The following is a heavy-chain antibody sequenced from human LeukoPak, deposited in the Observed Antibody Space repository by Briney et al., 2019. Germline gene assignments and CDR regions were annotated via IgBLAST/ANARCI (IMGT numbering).Heavy chain of an antibody. V-gene: IGHV4-39*07. D-gene: IGHD3-22*01. Sequence: PSETLSLTCTVSGGSISSSSYYWGWIRQPPGKGLEWIGYIYQIGSAYYNPSLKSRVTISVDRSKNQFYLKLNSVTAADTAVYYCARGGDYYDSSGFYPFDNWGQGTLVTVSS. CDR1: GGSISSSSYY. J-gene: IGHJ4*02. CDR3: ARGGDYYDSSGFYPFDN. CDR2: IYQIGSA.